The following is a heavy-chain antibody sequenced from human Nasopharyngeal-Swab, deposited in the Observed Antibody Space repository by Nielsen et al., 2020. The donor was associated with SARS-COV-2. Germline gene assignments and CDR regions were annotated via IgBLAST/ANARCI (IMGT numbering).Heavy chain of an antibody. CDR3: AIRGRSMGVTAFDI. Sequence: GESLKISCAASGFTFSSYAMSWVRQAPGKGLEWASAISGSGGSTYYADSVKGRFTISRDNSKNTLYLQMNSLRAEDTAVYYCAIRGRSMGVTAFDIWGQGTMVTVSS. D-gene: IGHD2/OR15-2a*01. V-gene: IGHV3-23*01. J-gene: IGHJ3*02. CDR2: ISGSGGST. CDR1: GFTFSSYA.